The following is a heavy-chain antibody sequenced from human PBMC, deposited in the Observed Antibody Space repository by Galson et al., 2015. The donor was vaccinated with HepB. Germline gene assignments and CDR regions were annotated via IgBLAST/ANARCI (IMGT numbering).Heavy chain of an antibody. CDR2: FDPEDGET. CDR3: ATYKGGVDTAMAAAFDY. V-gene: IGHV1-24*01. Sequence: SVKVSCKVSGYTLTELSMHWVRQAPGKGLEWMGGFDPEDGETIYAQKFQGRVTMTEDTSTDTAYMELSSLRSEDTAVYYCATYKGGVDTAMAAAFDYWGQGTLVTVSS. J-gene: IGHJ4*02. D-gene: IGHD5-18*01. CDR1: GYTLTELS.